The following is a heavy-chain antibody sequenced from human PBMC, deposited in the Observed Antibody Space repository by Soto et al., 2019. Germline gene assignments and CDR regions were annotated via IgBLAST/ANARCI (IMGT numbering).Heavy chain of an antibody. J-gene: IGHJ5*02. Sequence: QVQLQESGPGLVKPSETLSLTCTVSGGSVSSGSYYWSWIRQPPGKGLAWIGYIYYSGSTNYNPSLRRLVTISVDTTKNQSSLKLSSVAAAETAVYYWARGPRWLLEGWRRTWFDPGGQGTLVTVSS. V-gene: IGHV4-61*01. CDR1: GGSVSSGSYY. CDR2: IYYSGST. D-gene: IGHD2-15*01. CDR3: ARGPRWLLEGWRRTWFDP.